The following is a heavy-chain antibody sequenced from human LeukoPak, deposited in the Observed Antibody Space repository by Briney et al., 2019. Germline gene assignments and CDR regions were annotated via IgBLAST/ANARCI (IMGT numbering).Heavy chain of an antibody. V-gene: IGHV4-59*08. CDR1: GGSISSYY. CDR2: IYYSGNT. CDR3: ARLSHSNYGYFEY. Sequence: PSETLSLTRTVSGGSISSYYWSWIRQPPGKGLAWIGYIYYSGNTDYNPSLKSRVTISVDTSRNQFSLKLSSVTAADTAVYYCARLSHSNYGYFEYWGQGTLVTVSS. D-gene: IGHD4-11*01. J-gene: IGHJ4*02.